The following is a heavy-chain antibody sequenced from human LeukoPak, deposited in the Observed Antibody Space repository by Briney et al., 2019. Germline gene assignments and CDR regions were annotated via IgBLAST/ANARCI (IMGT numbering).Heavy chain of an antibody. J-gene: IGHJ4*02. D-gene: IGHD6-19*01. CDR3: ARTYSSGWYTNAYYFDY. V-gene: IGHV1-69*01. CDR1: GGTFSSYA. Sequence: SVKVSCKASGGTFSSYAISWVRQAPGQGLEWMGGIIPIFGTANYAQKFQGRVTITADESTSTAYMEPSSLRSEDTAVYYCARTYSSGWYTNAYYFDYWGQGTLVTVSS. CDR2: IIPIFGTA.